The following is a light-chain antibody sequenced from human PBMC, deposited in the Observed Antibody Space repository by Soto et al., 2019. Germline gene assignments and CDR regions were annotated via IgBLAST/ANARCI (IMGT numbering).Light chain of an antibody. V-gene: IGLV2-14*01. J-gene: IGLJ2*01. CDR3: SSYTSSSTLVV. CDR2: DVS. CDR1: SSDVGGYNY. Sequence: QSALTQPASVSGSTGKSITISCTGTSSDVGGYNYVSWYQQHTGKAPKLMIYDVSNRPSGVSNRFSGSKSGNTASLSISGLQAEDEAYYYCSSYTSSSTLVVFGGGTQLTVL.